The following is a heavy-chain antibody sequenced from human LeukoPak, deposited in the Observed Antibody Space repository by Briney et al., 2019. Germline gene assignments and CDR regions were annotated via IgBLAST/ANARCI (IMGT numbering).Heavy chain of an antibody. CDR2: INPNSGGT. CDR3: ARDEWFGETSNAFDI. D-gene: IGHD3-10*01. CDR1: GYTFTGYY. V-gene: IGHV1-2*02. Sequence: ASVKVSCKASGYTFTGYYMRWVRQAPGQGLEWMGWINPNSGGTNYAQKFQGRVTMTRDTSISTAYMELSGLRSDDTAVYYCARDEWFGETSNAFDIWGQGTMVTVSS. J-gene: IGHJ3*02.